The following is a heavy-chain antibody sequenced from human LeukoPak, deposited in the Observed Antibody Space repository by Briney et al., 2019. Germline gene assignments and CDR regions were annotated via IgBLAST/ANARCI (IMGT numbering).Heavy chain of an antibody. D-gene: IGHD2-21*02. CDR1: GGSFSGYY. V-gene: IGHV4-59*10. CDR2: IYTSGST. J-gene: IGHJ4*02. CDR3: ARGPGEVTGESFDF. Sequence: SETLSLTCAVYGGSFSGYYWSWIRQPPGKGLEWIGRIYTSGSTNYNPSLKSRVTMSVDTSKNQFSLKLRSVTAADTAMYYCARGPGEVTGESFDFWGQGTLVTVSS.